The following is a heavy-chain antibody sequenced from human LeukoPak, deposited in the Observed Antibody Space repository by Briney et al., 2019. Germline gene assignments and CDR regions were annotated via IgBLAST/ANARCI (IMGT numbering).Heavy chain of an antibody. V-gene: IGHV3-11*01. CDR2: ISSSGSTI. CDR1: GFTFSDYY. J-gene: IGHJ4*02. Sequence: GGFLRLSCAASGFTFSDYYMSWIRQAPGKGLEWVSYISSSGSTIYYADSVKGRFTISRDNAKNSLYLQMNSLRAEDTAVYYCARDPDSYYDILTGIDYWGQGTLVTVSS. D-gene: IGHD3-9*01. CDR3: ARDPDSYYDILTGIDY.